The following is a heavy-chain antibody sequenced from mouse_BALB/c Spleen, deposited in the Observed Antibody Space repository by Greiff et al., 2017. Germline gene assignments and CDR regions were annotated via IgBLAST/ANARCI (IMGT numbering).Heavy chain of an antibody. CDR1: GFTLTGYG. Sequence: VKLVESGPGLVALSQSLSITCTVSGFTLTGYGVTWVRQPPGKGLEWLGMIWGDGSTDYYPALKSRLSISKDNSKSQVFLKMNSLQTDDTARYYCARDDYVSWFAVWGQGTLVTVSA. V-gene: IGHV2-6-7*01. J-gene: IGHJ3*01. D-gene: IGHD2-4*01. CDR2: IWGDGST. CDR3: ARDDYVSWFAV.